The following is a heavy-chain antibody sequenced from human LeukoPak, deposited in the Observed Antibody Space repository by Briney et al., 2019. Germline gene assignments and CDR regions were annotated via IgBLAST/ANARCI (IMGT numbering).Heavy chain of an antibody. CDR1: GFTFRSYC. V-gene: IGHV3-33*01. CDR2: IWYDGSNK. Sequence: PGGSLRLSCAASGFTFRSYCMHWVRQAPGKGLEWVAVIWYDGSNKYYADSVKGRFIISRDNSKNTLYLQVNSLTAEDTAVYYCARDPYGSGITSFDIRGQGTMVTVSS. CDR3: ARDPYGSGITSFDI. D-gene: IGHD3-10*01. J-gene: IGHJ3*02.